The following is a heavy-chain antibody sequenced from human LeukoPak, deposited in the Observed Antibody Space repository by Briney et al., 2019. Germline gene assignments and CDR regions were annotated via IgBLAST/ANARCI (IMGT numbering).Heavy chain of an antibody. V-gene: IGHV3-48*03. Sequence: GGSLRLSCAASGFTFSSYEMNWVRQAPGKGLEWVSYICSSGSTIHYADSVKGRFTISRDNAKNSLYLQMNSLRAEDTAVYYCARDQSIAVADYYYGMDVWGQGTTVTVSS. CDR2: ICSSGSTI. D-gene: IGHD6-19*01. CDR1: GFTFSSYE. CDR3: ARDQSIAVADYYYGMDV. J-gene: IGHJ6*02.